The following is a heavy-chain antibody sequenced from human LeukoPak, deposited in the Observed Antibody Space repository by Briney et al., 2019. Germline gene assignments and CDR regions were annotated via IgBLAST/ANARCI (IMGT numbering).Heavy chain of an antibody. CDR2: IYYSGST. Sequence: PSETLSLTCTVSGGSISSYYWSWIRQPPGKGLEWIGYIYYSGSTNYNPSLKSRVTISVDTSKNQFSLKLSSVTAADTAVYYCARGLERRRYYFDYWGQRTLVTVSS. CDR1: GGSISSYY. D-gene: IGHD1-1*01. V-gene: IGHV4-59*01. J-gene: IGHJ4*02. CDR3: ARGLERRRYYFDY.